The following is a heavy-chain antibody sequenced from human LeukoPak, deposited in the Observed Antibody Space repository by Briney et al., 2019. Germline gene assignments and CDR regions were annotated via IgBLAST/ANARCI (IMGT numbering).Heavy chain of an antibody. J-gene: IGHJ5*02. CDR3: ARAEVKQQLVLGTWFDP. V-gene: IGHV4-59*01. D-gene: IGHD6-13*01. CDR1: GGSISSYY. Sequence: LETLSLTCTVSGGSISSYYWSWIRQPPGKGLEWIGYIYYSGSTNYNPSLKSRVTISVDTSKNQFSLKLSSVTAADTAVYYCARAEVKQQLVLGTWFDPWGQGTLVTVSS. CDR2: IYYSGST.